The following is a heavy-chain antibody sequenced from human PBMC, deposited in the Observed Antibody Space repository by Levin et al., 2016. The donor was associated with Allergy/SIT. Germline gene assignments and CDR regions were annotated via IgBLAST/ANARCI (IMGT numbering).Heavy chain of an antibody. CDR3: TADRQNDGSEYIE. CDR2: IRATDGNT. D-gene: IGHD3-22*01. Sequence: GGSLRLSCAASGFIFSTYVMRWVRQAPGKGLEWVSVIRATDGNTQYADSVKGRFTISRDDSTSTLFLQMNSLTADDTAVYYCTADRQNDGSEYIEWGQGTLVTVSS. J-gene: IGHJ1*01. CDR1: GFIFSTYV. V-gene: IGHV3-23*01.